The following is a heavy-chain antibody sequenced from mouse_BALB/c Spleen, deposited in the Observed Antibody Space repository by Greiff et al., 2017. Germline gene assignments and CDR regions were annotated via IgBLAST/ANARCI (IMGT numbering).Heavy chain of an antibody. CDR2: INPSNGRT. V-gene: IGHV1S81*02. Sequence: QVQLKQPGAELVKPGASVKLSCKASGYTFTSYWMHWVKQRPGQGLEWIGEINPSNGRTNYNEKFKSKATLTVDKSSSTAYMQLSSLTSEDSAVYYCARGGGQGAYWGQGTLVTVSA. CDR3: ARGGGQGAY. J-gene: IGHJ3*01. CDR1: GYTFTSYW.